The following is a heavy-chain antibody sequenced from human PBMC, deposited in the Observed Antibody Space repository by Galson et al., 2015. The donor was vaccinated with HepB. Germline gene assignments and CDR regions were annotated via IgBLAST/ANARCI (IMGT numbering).Heavy chain of an antibody. CDR1: GFTFSSYA. CDR3: ARDRSGRALEWLLSDAFDI. D-gene: IGHD3-3*01. Sequence: SLRLSCAASGFTFSSYAMHWVRQAPGKGLEWVAVISYDGSNKYYADSVKGRFTISRDNSKNTLSLQMNSLRAEDTAVYYCARDRSGRALEWLLSDAFDIWGQGTMVTVSS. V-gene: IGHV3-30-3*01. CDR2: ISYDGSNK. J-gene: IGHJ3*02.